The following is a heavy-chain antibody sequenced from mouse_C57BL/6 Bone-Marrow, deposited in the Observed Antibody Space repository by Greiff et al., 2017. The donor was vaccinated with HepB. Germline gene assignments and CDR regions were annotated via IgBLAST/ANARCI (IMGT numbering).Heavy chain of an antibody. CDR2: IDPSDSYT. CDR1: GYTFTSYW. V-gene: IGHV1-50*01. CDR3: ARWTMVTTGGFAD. Sequence: VQLQQPGAELVKPGASVKLSCKASGYTFTSYWMQWVKQRPGQGLEWIGEIDPSDSYTNYNQKFKGKATLTVDTSSSTAYMQLSSLTSEDSAVYYCARWTMVTTGGFADWGQGTLVTVSA. J-gene: IGHJ3*01. D-gene: IGHD2-2*01.